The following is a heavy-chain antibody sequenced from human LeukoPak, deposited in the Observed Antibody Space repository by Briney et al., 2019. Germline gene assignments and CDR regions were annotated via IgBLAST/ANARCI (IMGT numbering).Heavy chain of an antibody. CDR1: GGSISSGSYY. CDR2: IYTSGST. D-gene: IGHD3-22*01. Sequence: SETLSLTCTVSGGSISSGSYYWSLIRQPAGKGLEWIGRIYTSGSTNYNPSLKSRVTISVDTSKNQFSLKLSSVTAADTAVYYCARNDYDSSGYYSDYWGQGTLVTVSS. J-gene: IGHJ4*02. V-gene: IGHV4-61*02. CDR3: ARNDYDSSGYYSDY.